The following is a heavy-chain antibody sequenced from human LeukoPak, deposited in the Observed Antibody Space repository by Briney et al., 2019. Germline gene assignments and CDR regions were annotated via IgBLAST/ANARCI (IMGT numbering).Heavy chain of an antibody. CDR1: GFSFGDYS. Sequence: AGGSLRLSCTSSGFSFGDYSMTWVRQAPGKGLEWVSLINRRGHTFYADSVKGRFTISRDNSRNSVFLQMNSLRPEDTALYHCAKEVDCPSDCLFFHSWGQGTLVTVSS. V-gene: IGHV3-43*02. J-gene: IGHJ4*02. D-gene: IGHD2-21*02. CDR2: INRRGHT. CDR3: AKEVDCPSDCLFFHS.